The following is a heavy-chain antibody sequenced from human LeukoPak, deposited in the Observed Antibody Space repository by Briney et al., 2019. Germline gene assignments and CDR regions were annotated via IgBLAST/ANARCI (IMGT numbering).Heavy chain of an antibody. CDR3: AKDLGYCSSTSCSWDY. J-gene: IGHJ4*02. CDR2: ISGSGGST. Sequence: GGSLRLSCAASGFTFSNAWMSWVRQAPGKGLEWVSAISGSGGSTYYADSVKGRFTISRDNSKNTLYLQLNSLRAEDTAVYYCAKDLGYCSSTSCSWDYWGQGTLVTVSS. D-gene: IGHD2-2*01. V-gene: IGHV3-23*01. CDR1: GFTFSNAW.